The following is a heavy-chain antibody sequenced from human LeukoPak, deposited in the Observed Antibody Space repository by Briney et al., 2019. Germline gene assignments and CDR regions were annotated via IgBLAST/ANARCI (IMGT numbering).Heavy chain of an antibody. CDR3: ARGSGSYNWFDP. J-gene: IGHJ5*02. V-gene: IGHV3-66*01. CDR1: GFTVSSNY. Sequence: GGSLRHTCAASGFTVSSNYMSWVRQAPGKGLEWVSVIYSGGNTYYADSVKGRFTISRDNSKNTLYLQMNSLRAEDTAVYYCARGSGSYNWFDPWGQGALVTVSS. CDR2: IYSGGNT. D-gene: IGHD1-26*01.